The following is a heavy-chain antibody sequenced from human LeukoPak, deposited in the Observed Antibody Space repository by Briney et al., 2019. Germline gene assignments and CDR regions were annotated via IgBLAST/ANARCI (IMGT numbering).Heavy chain of an antibody. CDR1: GGSISSGSYY. D-gene: IGHD1-26*01. CDR2: IYTSGST. Sequence: SQTLSLTCTVSGGSISSGSYYWSWIRQPAGKGLEWIGRIYTSGSTNYNPSLKGRVTISVDTSKNQFSLKLSSVTAADTAVYYCAREAWELLGRGWFDPWGPGTLVTVSS. V-gene: IGHV4-61*02. J-gene: IGHJ5*02. CDR3: AREAWELLGRGWFDP.